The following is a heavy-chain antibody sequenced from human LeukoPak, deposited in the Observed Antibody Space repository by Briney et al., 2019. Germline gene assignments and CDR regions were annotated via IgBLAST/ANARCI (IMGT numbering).Heavy chain of an antibody. D-gene: IGHD3-3*01. CDR3: AKEPNPRFLEWLLYYFDY. J-gene: IGHJ4*02. Sequence: GGSLRLSCAASGFTFSSYGMHWVRQAPGKGLEWVAFIRYDGSNKYYADSVKGRFTISRDNSKNTLYLQMNSLRAEDTAVYYCAKEPNPRFLEWLLYYFDYWGQGTLVTVSS. CDR1: GFTFSSYG. CDR2: IRYDGSNK. V-gene: IGHV3-30*02.